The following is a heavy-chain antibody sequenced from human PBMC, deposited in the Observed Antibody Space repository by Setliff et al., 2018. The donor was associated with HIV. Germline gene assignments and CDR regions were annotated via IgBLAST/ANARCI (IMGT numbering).Heavy chain of an antibody. J-gene: IGHJ6*03. CDR3: ARAGHRPRNYYYYCMDV. CDR2: VYYSGNT. Sequence: PSETLSLTCNVSGGSIRSGSYYWGWIRQHPGKGLEWIGYVYYSGNTYYNPSLKSRITMSVDTSKNQFSLKLNSVTAADTAVYYCARAGHRPRNYYYYCMDVWGKGTTVTVSS. V-gene: IGHV4-31*03. CDR1: GGSIRSGSYY.